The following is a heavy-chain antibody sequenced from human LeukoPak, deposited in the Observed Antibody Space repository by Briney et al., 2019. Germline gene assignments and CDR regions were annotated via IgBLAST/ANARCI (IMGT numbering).Heavy chain of an antibody. CDR2: ISSSGFST. Sequence: QAGGSLRLSCAASGFTFSSYAMSWVRQAPGKGLEWVSGISSSGFSTYYADSVKGRFTISRDNSKNTVYLQMNGLGVEDTAVYYCAKTLFPQQLILVYDIWGRGTMVTVSS. D-gene: IGHD6-13*01. CDR1: GFTFSSYA. J-gene: IGHJ3*02. V-gene: IGHV3-23*01. CDR3: AKTLFPQQLILVYDI.